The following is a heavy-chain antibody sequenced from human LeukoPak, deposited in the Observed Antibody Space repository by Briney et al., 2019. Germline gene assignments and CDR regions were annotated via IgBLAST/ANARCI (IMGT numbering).Heavy chain of an antibody. CDR3: AKAPYCPNDVCRYFDY. V-gene: IGHV3-30*07. Sequence: AGSLRLSCAASGFTFSSYAMHWVRQAPGKGLEWVAVISYDGSNKYYADSVKGRFTISRDNSRSTVFLQMSSLRAEDTAVYYCAKAPYCPNDVCRYFDYWGQGSLVTVSS. CDR1: GFTFSSYA. CDR2: ISYDGSNK. J-gene: IGHJ4*02. D-gene: IGHD2-8*01.